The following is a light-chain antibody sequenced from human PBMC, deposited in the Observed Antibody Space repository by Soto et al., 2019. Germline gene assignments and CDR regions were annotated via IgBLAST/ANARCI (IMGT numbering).Light chain of an antibody. Sequence: PGERATLSCRASQSVSSYLAWYQQKPGQAPRLLIYDASSRATGIPARFTGSGSGTDFTLTITSLEPEDFAVYYCQQRTTWPLTFGGGTKVEIK. V-gene: IGKV3-11*01. CDR3: QQRTTWPLT. J-gene: IGKJ4*01. CDR2: DAS. CDR1: QSVSSY.